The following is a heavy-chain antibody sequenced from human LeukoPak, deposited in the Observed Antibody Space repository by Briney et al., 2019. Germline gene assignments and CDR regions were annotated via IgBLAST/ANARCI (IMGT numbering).Heavy chain of an antibody. Sequence: GESLKISCQSSGYNFTPYWIVWVRQMPGKGLEWIGITFAGYSYTIYSPSFQGQVTISADKSISTAYLQWSSLKASDTAMYYCALTRYSGSYYVFDYWGQGTLVTASS. J-gene: IGHJ4*02. CDR3: ALTRYSGSYYVFDY. V-gene: IGHV5-51*01. D-gene: IGHD1-26*01. CDR1: GYNFTPYW. CDR2: TFAGYSYT.